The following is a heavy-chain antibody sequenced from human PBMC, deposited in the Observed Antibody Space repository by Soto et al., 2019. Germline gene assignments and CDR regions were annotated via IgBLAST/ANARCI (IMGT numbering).Heavy chain of an antibody. CDR1: GASISGFY. CDR2: IYATGTT. Sequence: PSEILSLTCTVSGASISGFYWSWIRKSAGKGLEWIGRIYATGTTDYNPSLKSRVMMSVDTSKKRFSLKLRSVTAADTAVYYCVRDGTKTLRDWFDPWGQGISVTVSS. D-gene: IGHD1-1*01. V-gene: IGHV4-4*07. J-gene: IGHJ5*02. CDR3: VRDGTKTLRDWFDP.